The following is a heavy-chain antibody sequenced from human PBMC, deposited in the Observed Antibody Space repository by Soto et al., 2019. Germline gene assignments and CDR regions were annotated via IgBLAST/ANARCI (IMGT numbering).Heavy chain of an antibody. J-gene: IGHJ4*02. CDR3: ASGWGWGFNY. CDR2: TYYRSRWYN. V-gene: IGHV6-1*01. CDR1: GDSVSSNSAD. D-gene: IGHD3-16*01. Sequence: QVQLQQSGPGLVKPSQTLSLTCAISGDSVSSNSADWNWIRQSPSRGLEWLGRTYYRSRWYNDYTVSVRSRIAVNADPSKNQFSLQLNSVTPDDTAVYYCASGWGWGFNYWGQGTLVTVSS.